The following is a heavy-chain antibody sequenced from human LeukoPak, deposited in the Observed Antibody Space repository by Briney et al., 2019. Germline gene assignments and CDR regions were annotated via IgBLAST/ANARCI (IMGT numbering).Heavy chain of an antibody. D-gene: IGHD5-18*01. CDR1: GGSISSYY. V-gene: IGHV4-59*01. Sequence: SETLSLTCTVSGGSISSYYWSWIRQPPGKGLERIGYIYYSGSTNYNPSLKSRVTISVDTSKNQFSLKLSSVTAADTAVHYCARVPRGGYSYSNWFDPWGQGTLVTVSS. J-gene: IGHJ5*02. CDR2: IYYSGST. CDR3: ARVPRGGYSYSNWFDP.